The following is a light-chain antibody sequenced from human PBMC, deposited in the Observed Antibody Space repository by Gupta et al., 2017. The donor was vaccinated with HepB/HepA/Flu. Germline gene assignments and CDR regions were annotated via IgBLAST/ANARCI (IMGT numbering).Light chain of an antibody. J-gene: IGKJ2*02. CDR2: KAS. Sequence: DIQMTQSPSTLSASVGDRVTSTCRASQSISDWLAWYQQKPGKAPKLLIYKASKGKRGVTSRFSGRGDGKEFTLTSSRRQNDDFENYHGQEDNSQCIFGQGTXLEIK. CDR1: QSISDW. CDR3: QEDNSQCI. V-gene: IGKV1-5*03.